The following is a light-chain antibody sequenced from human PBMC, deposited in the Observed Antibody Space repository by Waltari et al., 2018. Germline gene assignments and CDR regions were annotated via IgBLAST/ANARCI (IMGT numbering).Light chain of an antibody. CDR2: GNT. J-gene: IGLJ2*01. V-gene: IGLV1-40*01. Sequence: QSVLTQPPSVSGAPGQRITISCTGTSSNIGAGYDVHWYLQLPGTAPKLLILGNTNRPSAVPDRFSASKADTSASLAITGLQAEDEADYYCQSYDSSLSGVIFGGGTKLTVL. CDR1: SSNIGAGYD. CDR3: QSYDSSLSGVI.